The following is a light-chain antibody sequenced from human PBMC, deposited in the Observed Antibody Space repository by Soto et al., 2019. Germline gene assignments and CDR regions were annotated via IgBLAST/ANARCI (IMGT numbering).Light chain of an antibody. CDR1: QSISGW. CDR2: KAS. Sequence: SPSTLSASIGDRVTITCXXXQSISGWLAWYQQKPGKAPKLLIYKASSLESGVPSRFSGSGSGTEFTLTISSLQPDDFATYYCQQYNSYPYTFGQGTKLEIK. V-gene: IGKV1-5*03. CDR3: QQYNSYPYT. J-gene: IGKJ2*01.